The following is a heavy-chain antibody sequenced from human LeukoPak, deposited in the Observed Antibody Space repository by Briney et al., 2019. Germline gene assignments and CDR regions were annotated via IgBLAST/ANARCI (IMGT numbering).Heavy chain of an antibody. V-gene: IGHV3-23*01. J-gene: IGHJ6*02. D-gene: IGHD3-16*01. CDR1: GLTFSSYA. Sequence: GGSLRLSCAASGLTFSSYAMSWVRQAPGKGLEWVSAITASGGSTYYADSVKGRFSISRDNSKNTLYLQMNSLRAEDTAEYYCAKHEGGSMDVWGQGTTVTVSS. CDR2: ITASGGST. CDR3: AKHEGGSMDV.